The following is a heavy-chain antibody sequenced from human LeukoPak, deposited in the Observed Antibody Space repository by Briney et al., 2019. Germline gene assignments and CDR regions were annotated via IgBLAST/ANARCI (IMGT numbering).Heavy chain of an antibody. CDR1: GSTFSNYW. Sequence: GGSLRLSCAASGSTFSNYWMIWVRQAPGKGLEWVANIKQDGSEKRYADSVRGRFTVSRDNAHTSLYLQMSSLRAEDTALYYCARASDPWLQLTWGQGTLVTVSS. V-gene: IGHV3-7*05. J-gene: IGHJ5*02. D-gene: IGHD5-24*01. CDR2: IKQDGSEK. CDR3: ARASDPWLQLT.